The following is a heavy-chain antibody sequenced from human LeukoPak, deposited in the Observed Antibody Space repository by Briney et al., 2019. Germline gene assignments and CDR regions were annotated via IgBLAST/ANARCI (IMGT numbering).Heavy chain of an antibody. CDR1: GVTFRSHW. J-gene: IGHJ6*02. CDR3: ARSPDGMDV. Sequence: GGSVRLSCAALGVTFRSHWITWVRQAPGKGLEWVANIKPDESEKYYMDSVKGRFTISRDNAKNSVYLQMNSLRAEDTAVYYCARSPDGMDVWGQGTTVTVSS. V-gene: IGHV3-7*01. CDR2: IKPDESEK.